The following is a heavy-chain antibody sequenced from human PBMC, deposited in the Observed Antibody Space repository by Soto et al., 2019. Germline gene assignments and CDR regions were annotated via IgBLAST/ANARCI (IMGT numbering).Heavy chain of an antibody. CDR2: INPSGGST. CDR1: GYTFTSYY. J-gene: IGHJ4*02. D-gene: IGHD5-18*01. Sequence: QVQLVQSGAEVKKPGASVKVSCKASGYTFTSYYMHWVRQAPGQGLEWMGIINPSGGSTSYAQKFQGRVTMTRDTSTSTAYMELSSLRSEDTAVYYCAREARIQPLDYWGQGTLVTVSS. V-gene: IGHV1-46*03. CDR3: AREARIQPLDY.